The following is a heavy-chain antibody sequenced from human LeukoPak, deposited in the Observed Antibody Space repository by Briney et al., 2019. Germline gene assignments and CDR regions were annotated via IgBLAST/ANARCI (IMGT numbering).Heavy chain of an antibody. Sequence: SVKVSCKASGGTFSSYAISWVRQAPGQGLEWMGGIIPIFGTANYAQKFQGRVTITADESTSTAYMELSSLRSEDTAVYYCARAARGIAAADLLYYYYYMDVWGKGTTVTISS. CDR2: IIPIFGTA. CDR3: ARAARGIAAADLLYYYYYMDV. D-gene: IGHD6-13*01. J-gene: IGHJ6*03. CDR1: GGTFSSYA. V-gene: IGHV1-69*13.